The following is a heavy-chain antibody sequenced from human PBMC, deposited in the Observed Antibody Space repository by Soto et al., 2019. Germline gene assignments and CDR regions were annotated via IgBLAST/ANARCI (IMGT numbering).Heavy chain of an antibody. Sequence: GGSLTLSCEASGFTFSSYGMTWVRQAPGKGLEWVSAISGSGGSTFYADSLGGRFTISRDNSKNILYLEMKSLRAGHTAMYYCAKTPSASGRECRGNCGQGAQVTVAS. D-gene: IGHD3-16*01. CDR2: ISGSGGST. CDR3: AKTPSASGRECRGN. CDR1: GFTFSSYG. J-gene: IGHJ4*02. V-gene: IGHV3-23*01.